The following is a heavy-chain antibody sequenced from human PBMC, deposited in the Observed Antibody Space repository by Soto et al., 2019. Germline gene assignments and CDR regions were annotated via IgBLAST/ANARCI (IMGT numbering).Heavy chain of an antibody. D-gene: IGHD2-8*01. V-gene: IGHV1-18*01. J-gene: IGHJ6*02. CDR2: ISGYNGDT. CDR3: AKNGQPPYYYYGLDV. CDR1: GYTFTRYG. Sequence: QVHLVQSGAEVKKPGASVKVSCKASGYTFTRYGISWVRQAPGQGLEWMGWISGYNGDTNYAQNLQDRVSMTIDTSTNTAYMELRSLTSDDTAVYYCAKNGQPPYYYYGLDVWGQGTTVTVSS.